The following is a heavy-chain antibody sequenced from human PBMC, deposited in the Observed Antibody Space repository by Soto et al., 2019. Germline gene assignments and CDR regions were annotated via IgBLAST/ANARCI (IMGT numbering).Heavy chain of an antibody. CDR2: ISGSGGST. J-gene: IGHJ4*02. V-gene: IGHV3-23*01. CDR1: GFTFSSYA. Sequence: EVQLLESGGGLVQPGGSLRLSCSASGFTFSSYAMSWVRQAPGKGLEWVSAISGSGGSTYYADSVKGRFTISRDNSKNTLYLQVNSLRAEDTAVYYCAKDHGKAEAVAGTDFDYWGQGTLVTVSS. D-gene: IGHD6-19*01. CDR3: AKDHGKAEAVAGTDFDY.